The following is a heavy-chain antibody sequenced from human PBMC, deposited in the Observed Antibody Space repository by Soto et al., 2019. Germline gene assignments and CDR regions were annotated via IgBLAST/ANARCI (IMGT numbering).Heavy chain of an antibody. V-gene: IGHV1-2*04. CDR2: INPNGGFT. Sequence: QVQLVQSGAEVRKPGASVTVSCRSSGDSFNDYYIHWVRQAPGQGVEWMVWINPNGGFTKYAQKFQGWVSMTRDTSIRTVYMQLSRLRSDDTAVYYCARESGGATATLDYYYFYMDVWGTGTTVTVSS. CDR3: ARESGGATATLDYYYFYMDV. CDR1: GDSFNDYY. D-gene: IGHD5-12*01. J-gene: IGHJ6*03.